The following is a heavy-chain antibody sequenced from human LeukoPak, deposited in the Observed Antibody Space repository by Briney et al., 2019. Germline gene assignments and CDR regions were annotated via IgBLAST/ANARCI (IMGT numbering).Heavy chain of an antibody. CDR3: ASDTAMVPGFDP. D-gene: IGHD5-18*01. CDR1: GYTFTSYY. CDR2: INPSGGST. J-gene: IGHJ5*02. Sequence: ASVKVSCTASGYTFTSYYMHWVRQAPGQGLEWMGIINPSGGSTSYAQKFQGRVTMTRDTSTSTVYMELSSLRSEDTAVYYCASDTAMVPGFDPWGQGTLVTVSS. V-gene: IGHV1-46*01.